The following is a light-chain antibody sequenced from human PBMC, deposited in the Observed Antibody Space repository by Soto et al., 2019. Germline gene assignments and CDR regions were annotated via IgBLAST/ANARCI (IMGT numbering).Light chain of an antibody. CDR3: CSFADFTYV. Sequence: SVLTQPASVSGSPGQSITISCTGTSSDIGSYALVSWYQQHPGTAPKLIIYEVTKRPSGVSTRFSGSKSGNTASLTISGLQAADEADYYCCSFADFTYVFGTGTKV. V-gene: IGLV2-23*02. J-gene: IGLJ1*01. CDR2: EVT. CDR1: SSDIGSYAL.